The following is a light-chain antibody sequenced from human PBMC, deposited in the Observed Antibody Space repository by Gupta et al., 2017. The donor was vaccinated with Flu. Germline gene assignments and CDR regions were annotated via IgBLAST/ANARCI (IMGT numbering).Light chain of an antibody. J-gene: IGKJ1*01. Sequence: ASGVPDRFSGSGSGTEFTLTISRLEPEDFAVYYCRHDGSSLKTFGQGTXVDIK. V-gene: IGKV3-20*01. CDR3: RHDGSSLKT.